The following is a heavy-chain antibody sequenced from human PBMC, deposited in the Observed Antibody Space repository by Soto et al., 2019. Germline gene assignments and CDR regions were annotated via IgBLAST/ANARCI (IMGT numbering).Heavy chain of an antibody. CDR1: GFTFTNYW. V-gene: IGHV3-74*01. J-gene: IGHJ4*02. CDR3: TTAFEY. CDR2: IDIDGSGT. Sequence: EVQLAESGGGSVQPGGSLRLSCGASGFTFTNYWIHWVRQAPGKGLVWVARIDIDGSGTSYADFVKGRFTISRDNAKNTVYLQMSSLSVEDPALYYCTTAFEYWSQGAPVTVSP.